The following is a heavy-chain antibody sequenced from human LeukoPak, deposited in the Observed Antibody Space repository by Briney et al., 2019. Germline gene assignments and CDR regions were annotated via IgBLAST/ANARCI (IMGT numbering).Heavy chain of an antibody. V-gene: IGHV3-33*01. CDR2: IWDEGSDK. Sequence: GRSLRLSCAASGFTFSSYGMHWVRQAPGKGLECVAVIWDEGSDKYYADSGKGRFPITNDNSKNTVYLQMNSLRAEDTAVYYCAREIPLWLIDYWGQGTLVTVSS. CDR1: GFTFSSYG. J-gene: IGHJ4*02. CDR3: AREIPLWLIDY. D-gene: IGHD5-18*01.